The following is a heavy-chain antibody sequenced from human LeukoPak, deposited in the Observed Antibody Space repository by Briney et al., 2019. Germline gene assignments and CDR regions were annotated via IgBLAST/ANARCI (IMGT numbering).Heavy chain of an antibody. V-gene: IGHV4-39*07. CDR1: GGSISSSSYY. CDR3: ARGGEYGSGSYYLPFDY. J-gene: IGHJ4*02. Sequence: PSETLSLTCTVSGGSISSSSYYWGWIRQPPGKGLEWIGSIYYSGSTNYNPSLKSRVTISVDTSKNQFSLKLSSVTAADTAVYYCARGGEYGSGSYYLPFDYWGQGTLVTVSS. D-gene: IGHD3-10*01. CDR2: IYYSGST.